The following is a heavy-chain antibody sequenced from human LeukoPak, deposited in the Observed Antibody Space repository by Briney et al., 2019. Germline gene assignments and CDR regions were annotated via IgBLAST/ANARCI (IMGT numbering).Heavy chain of an antibody. CDR1: GFTFSNYA. CDR2: ISTTGIAT. D-gene: IGHD2-21*02. J-gene: IGHJ6*02. Sequence: GGSLRLSCATSGFTFSNYAMSWVRQAPGKGLEWVSAISTTGIATYYADSVKGRFTISRDKSKNTLYLQMSGLRAEDTAVYYCATVVVTAIPYYYYGMDVWGQGTTVTVSS. CDR3: ATVVVTAIPYYYYGMDV. V-gene: IGHV3-23*01.